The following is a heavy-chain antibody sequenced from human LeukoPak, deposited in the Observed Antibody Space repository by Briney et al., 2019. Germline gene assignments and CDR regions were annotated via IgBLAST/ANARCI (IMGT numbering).Heavy chain of an antibody. Sequence: GGSLRLSCAASGFTFSSYAMHWVRQAPGKGLEWVAVISYDGSNKYYADSVKGRFTISRDNSKNTLYLQMNSLRAEDTAVYYCARGIYGSGSYLNPENDYWGQGTLVTVSS. V-gene: IGHV3-30-3*01. D-gene: IGHD3-10*01. CDR1: GFTFSSYA. J-gene: IGHJ4*02. CDR2: ISYDGSNK. CDR3: ARGIYGSGSYLNPENDY.